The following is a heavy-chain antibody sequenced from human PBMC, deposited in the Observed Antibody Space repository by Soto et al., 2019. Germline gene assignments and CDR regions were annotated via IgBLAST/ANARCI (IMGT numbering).Heavy chain of an antibody. CDR3: ARARYCGGDCYVYGMDV. Sequence: QVQLQESGPGLVKPSQTLSLTCTVSGGSISSGGYYWSWIGQHPGKGLEWIGYIYYSGRTYYNPSLKSRVTISVDTSKNQFSLKLCSVTAADTAVYYCARARYCGGDCYVYGMDVWGQGTTVTVSS. CDR1: GGSISSGGYY. J-gene: IGHJ6*02. V-gene: IGHV4-31*03. D-gene: IGHD2-21*02. CDR2: IYYSGRT.